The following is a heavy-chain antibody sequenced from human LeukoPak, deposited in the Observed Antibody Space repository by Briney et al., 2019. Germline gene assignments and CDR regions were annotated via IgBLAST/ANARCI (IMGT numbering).Heavy chain of an antibody. CDR3: AQKARIGAQFDY. CDR1: GFSFSTSRVG. J-gene: IGHJ4*02. Sequence: SGPTLVKPTQTLTLTCTFSGFSFSTSRVGVGWIRQPPGKALGWLAHISWDDDKRYRPSLKSRLTIAKVTFKNQVVLTMTNMDPVDTGTYYCAQKARIGAQFDYWGQGTLVTVSS. CDR2: ISWDDDK. D-gene: IGHD6-25*01. V-gene: IGHV2-5*02.